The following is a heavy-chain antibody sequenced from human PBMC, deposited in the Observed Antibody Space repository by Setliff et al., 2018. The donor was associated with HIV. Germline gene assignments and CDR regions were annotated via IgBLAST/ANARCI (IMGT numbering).Heavy chain of an antibody. V-gene: IGHV3-20*04. Sequence: GGSLRLSCAASGFTFDDYGMSWVRQAPGKGLEWVSGINWNGGSTGYADSVKGRFTISRDNAKNSLYLQMNSLRAEDTALYYCARDSSSWSWAEYFQFWGQGTPVTVSS. J-gene: IGHJ1*01. CDR2: INWNGGST. D-gene: IGHD6-13*01. CDR3: ARDSSSWSWAEYFQF. CDR1: GFTFDDYG.